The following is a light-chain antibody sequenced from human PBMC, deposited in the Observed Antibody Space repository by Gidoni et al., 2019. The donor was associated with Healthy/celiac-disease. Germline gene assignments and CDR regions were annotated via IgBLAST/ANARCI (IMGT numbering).Light chain of an antibody. Sequence: QSALTQPASVSGSPGQSITISCTGTSSDVGGYNYVSWYQQHPGKAPKLMIYDVSNRPSGGSNRFSGSKSGNTASLTISGLQAEDEADYYCSSYTSSSTLGGVFGTGTKVTVL. V-gene: IGLV2-14*01. CDR3: SSYTSSSTLGGV. CDR2: DVS. J-gene: IGLJ1*01. CDR1: SSDVGGYNY.